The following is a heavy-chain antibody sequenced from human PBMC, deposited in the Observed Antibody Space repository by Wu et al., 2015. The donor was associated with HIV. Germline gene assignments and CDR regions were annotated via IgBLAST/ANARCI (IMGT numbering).Heavy chain of an antibody. CDR2: IIPIFGTA. Sequence: QVQLVQSGAEVKKPGASVKVSCKVSGYTLTELSMHWVRQAPGQGLEWMGGIIPIFGTANYAQKFQGRVTITADESTSTAYMELSSLRSEDTAVYYCARDVGYYMDVWGKGTTVTVSS. CDR3: ARDVGYYMDV. J-gene: IGHJ6*03. CDR1: GYTLTELS. V-gene: IGHV1-69*13.